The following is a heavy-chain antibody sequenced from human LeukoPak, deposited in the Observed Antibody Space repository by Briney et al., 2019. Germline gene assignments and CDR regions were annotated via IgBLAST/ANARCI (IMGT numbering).Heavy chain of an antibody. Sequence: GGSLRLSCAASGFTFSSFAMTWVRQAPGKGLEWVASITSSQGRAYTTDSVKGRFTISRDNSQSTLYLQMNSLRVEDTAVYYCSKDPNGDYIGAFDSWGQGTLVTVSS. CDR1: GFTFSSFA. V-gene: IGHV3-23*01. CDR3: SKDPNGDYIGAFDS. D-gene: IGHD4-17*01. J-gene: IGHJ5*01. CDR2: ITSSQGRA.